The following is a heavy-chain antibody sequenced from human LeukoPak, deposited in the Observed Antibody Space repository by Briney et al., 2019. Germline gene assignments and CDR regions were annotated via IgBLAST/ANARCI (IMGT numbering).Heavy chain of an antibody. Sequence: PSETLSLTCTVSGGSINSHYWSWIRQPPGKGLEWIGYIYYSGSTNYSPSLNSRVTISVDTSKSQFSLKLSSVTAADTAVYYCARARRDMGNWHGFDYWGQGTLVTVSS. CDR1: GGSINSHY. D-gene: IGHD1-1*01. CDR2: IYYSGST. J-gene: IGHJ4*02. V-gene: IGHV4-59*11. CDR3: ARARRDMGNWHGFDY.